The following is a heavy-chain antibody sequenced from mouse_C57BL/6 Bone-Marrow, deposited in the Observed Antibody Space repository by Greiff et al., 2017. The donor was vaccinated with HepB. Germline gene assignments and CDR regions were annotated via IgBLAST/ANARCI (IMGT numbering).Heavy chain of an antibody. Sequence: EVKLMESGPVLVKPGASVKMSCKASGYTFTDYYMNWVKQSHGKSLEWIGVINPYNGGTSYNQKFKGKATLTVDKSSSTAYMELNSLTSEDSAVYYCARGRYFYFDYWGQGTTLTVSS. CDR1: GYTFTDYY. CDR2: INPYNGGT. D-gene: IGHD2-14*01. V-gene: IGHV1-19*01. J-gene: IGHJ2*01. CDR3: ARGRYFYFDY.